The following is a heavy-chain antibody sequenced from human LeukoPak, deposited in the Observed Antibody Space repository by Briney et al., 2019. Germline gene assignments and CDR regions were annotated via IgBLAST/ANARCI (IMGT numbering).Heavy chain of an antibody. CDR1: GFTFSSYA. CDR2: ISYDGSNK. V-gene: IGHV3-30-3*01. J-gene: IGHJ4*02. Sequence: PGGSLRLSCAASGFTFSSYAMHWVRQAPGKGLEWVAVISYDGSNKYYADSVKGRFTISRDNSKNSLYLQMNSLRSDDTAVYYCARENYYDSSGYFNRSQFDYWGQGTLVTVSS. CDR3: ARENYYDSSGYFNRSQFDY. D-gene: IGHD3-22*01.